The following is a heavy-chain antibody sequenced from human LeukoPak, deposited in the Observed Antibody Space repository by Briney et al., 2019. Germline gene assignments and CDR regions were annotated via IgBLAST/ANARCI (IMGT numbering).Heavy chain of an antibody. J-gene: IGHJ6*02. CDR1: GGTFSSYA. D-gene: IGHD4-23*01. CDR3: ARVTLGAYGGNFYYYYGMDV. CDR2: IIPIFGTT. V-gene: IGHV1-69*01. Sequence: KVSCXASGGTFSSYAISWVRQAPGQGLEWMGGIIPIFGTTNYAQKFQGRVTITADESTSTAYMELSSLRSEDTAVYYCARVTLGAYGGNFYYYYGMDVWGQGTTVTVSS.